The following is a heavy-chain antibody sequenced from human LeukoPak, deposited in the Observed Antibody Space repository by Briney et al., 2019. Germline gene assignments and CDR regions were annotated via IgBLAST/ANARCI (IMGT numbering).Heavy chain of an antibody. Sequence: SETLSLTCTVSGGSISSSSDYWRWIRQPPGKGLELIVSIYYSGSTCYNPSLKSRLTLSIHTSNNQFSLNLNCVTAADVAVYDCARTSSIRDFPATPYNWFDPWGPGTLVTVSS. CDR2: IYYSGST. CDR1: GGSISSSSDY. J-gene: IGHJ5*02. D-gene: IGHD2-15*01. CDR3: ARTSSIRDFPATPYNWFDP. V-gene: IGHV4-39*01.